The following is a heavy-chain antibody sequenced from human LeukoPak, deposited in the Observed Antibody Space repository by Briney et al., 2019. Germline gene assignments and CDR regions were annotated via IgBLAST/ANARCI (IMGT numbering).Heavy chain of an antibody. V-gene: IGHV4-39*07. CDR1: GFTFSSYA. D-gene: IGHD5-24*01. J-gene: IGHJ4*02. CDR3: ARDPFRRDGYFN. CDR2: IYYSGST. Sequence: GSLRLSCAASGFTFSSYAMSWVRQAPGKGLEWIGSIYYSGSTYYNPSLKSRVTISVDTSKNQFSLKLSSVTAADTAVYYCARDPFRRDGYFNWGQGTLVTVSS.